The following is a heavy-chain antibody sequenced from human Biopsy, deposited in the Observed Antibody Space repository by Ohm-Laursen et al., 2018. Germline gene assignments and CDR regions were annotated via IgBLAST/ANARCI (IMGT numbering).Heavy chain of an antibody. D-gene: IGHD2-2*01. CDR1: RFIFSTYT. J-gene: IGHJ6*02. CDR3: ARESALKWYQSLSYFNGTDV. CDR2: ISSRSSDI. V-gene: IGHV3-21*01. Sequence: SLRLSCTASRFIFSTYTMNWVRQAPGEGLEWVSSISSRSSDIYYADSVKGRFTISRDNAKNSLFLHMNSLRAEDTAVYYCARESALKWYQSLSYFNGTDVWGQGTTVTVSS.